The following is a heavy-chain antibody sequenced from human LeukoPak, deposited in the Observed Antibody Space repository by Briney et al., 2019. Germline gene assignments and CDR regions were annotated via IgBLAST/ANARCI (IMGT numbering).Heavy chain of an antibody. CDR2: IFPSGGEI. D-gene: IGHD2-8*02. V-gene: IGHV3-23*01. Sequence: QTGGSLRLSCAASGFTFSTFAMIWVRQPPGKGLEWLSSIFPSGGEIHYADSVRGRFTISRDNSKSTLSLQMNSLRAEDTAIYYCATYRQVLLPFESWGQGALVTVSS. CDR3: ATYRQVLLPFES. CDR1: GFTFSTFA. J-gene: IGHJ4*02.